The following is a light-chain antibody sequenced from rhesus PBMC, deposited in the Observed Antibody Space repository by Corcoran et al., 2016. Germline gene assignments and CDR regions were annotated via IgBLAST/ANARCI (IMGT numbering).Light chain of an antibody. CDR3: QHGYGILYR. CDR1: QGTSNN. V-gene: IGKV1-25*01. CDR2: KAS. J-gene: IGKJ2*01. Sequence: DIQMTQSPSSLSASVGDRVTITCRASQGTSNNLAWYQQKPGKVPKLLIYKASTLQSGIPSRFSGSGSGTDFTLTISGLHPEVFATYYCQHGYGILYRFGQGTKVEI.